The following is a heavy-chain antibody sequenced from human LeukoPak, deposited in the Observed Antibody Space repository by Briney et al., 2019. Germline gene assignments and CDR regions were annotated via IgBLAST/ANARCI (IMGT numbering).Heavy chain of an antibody. CDR3: ATRGLSGYYYGMDV. D-gene: IGHD3/OR15-3a*01. Sequence: SGRSLRLSCAASGFTFSSYGMHWVRQAPGKGLEWVAVISYDGSNKYYADSVKGRFTISRDNSKNTLYLQMNSLRAEDTAVYYCATRGLSGYYYGMDVWGQGTTVTVSS. J-gene: IGHJ6*02. CDR2: ISYDGSNK. V-gene: IGHV3-30*03. CDR1: GFTFSSYG.